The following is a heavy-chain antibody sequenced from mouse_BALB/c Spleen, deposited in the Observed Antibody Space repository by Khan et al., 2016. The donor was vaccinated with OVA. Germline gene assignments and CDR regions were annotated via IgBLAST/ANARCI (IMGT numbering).Heavy chain of an antibody. D-gene: IGHD2-10*01. V-gene: IGHV14-3*02. J-gene: IGHJ3*01. CDR2: IDPANGNV. CDR1: GFNIKDTY. Sequence: VQLQQSGAEFVKPGASVKLSCTASGFNIKDTYMHWINQRPQQGLVWIGRIDPANGNVKYDPKLQDKATIAADASYNTAHLQLSSLTSEDTAVYYCTRGAYNGLFAYWGQGTLVTVSA. CDR3: TRGAYNGLFAY.